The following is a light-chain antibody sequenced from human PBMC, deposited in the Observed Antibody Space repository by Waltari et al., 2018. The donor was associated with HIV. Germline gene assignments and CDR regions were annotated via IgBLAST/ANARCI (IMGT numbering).Light chain of an antibody. J-gene: IGLJ1*01. CDR2: DDS. CDR3: QVCDTSNDHPYV. CDR1: NVGRKG. V-gene: IGLV3-21*02. Sequence: SYVLTQPPSVSVAPGQTASITCGRNNVGRKGVHWYQQKPGQAPVLVVYDDSGRPSRIPERFSGSNSGNTATLTISTVEAGDEADYYCQVCDTSNDHPYVFGTGTKVTVL.